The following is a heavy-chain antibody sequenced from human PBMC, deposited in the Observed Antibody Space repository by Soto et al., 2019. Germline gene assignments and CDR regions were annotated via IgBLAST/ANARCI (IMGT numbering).Heavy chain of an antibody. CDR1: GFTFSDYH. J-gene: IGHJ6*02. D-gene: IGHD1-26*01. Sequence: QVQLVESGGGLVKPGGSLRLSCAASGFTFSDYHMSWIRQAPGKGLEWVSYISSSGSNVYYADSEKGRFTISRDNAKNSLYLQMNSLRVEDTAVYYCARRIVGTTGHAMDVWGQGTTVTVSS. V-gene: IGHV3-11*04. CDR2: ISSSGSNV. CDR3: ARRIVGTTGHAMDV.